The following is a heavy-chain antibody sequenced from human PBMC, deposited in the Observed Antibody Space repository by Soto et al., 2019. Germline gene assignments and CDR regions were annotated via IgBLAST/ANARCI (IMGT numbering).Heavy chain of an antibody. CDR3: ARDLLRFGYAMDV. D-gene: IGHD3-16*01. V-gene: IGHV3-74*01. CDR2: INSDGSST. J-gene: IGHJ6*02. Sequence: LRLSCAASGFTFSSYWMHWVRQAPGKGLVWVSRINSDGSSTTYADSVKGRFTISRDNAKNTLYLQMNSLRAEDTAVYYCARDLLRFGYAMDVWGQGTTVTVSS. CDR1: GFTFSSYW.